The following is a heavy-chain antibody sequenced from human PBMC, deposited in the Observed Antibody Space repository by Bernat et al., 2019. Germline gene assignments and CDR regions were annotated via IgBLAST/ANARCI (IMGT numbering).Heavy chain of an antibody. CDR3: ARDWGYGSGSYIPPYYYYGMDV. CDR1: GFTFSSYW. V-gene: IGHV3-7*03. J-gene: IGHJ6*02. D-gene: IGHD3-10*01. CDR2: IKQDGIEK. Sequence: EVQLVESGGGLVQPGGSLRLSCAASGFTFSSYWMSWVRQAPGKGLEWVANIKQDGIEKYYVDSVKGRFTISRDNAKNSLYLQMNSLRAEDTAVYYCARDWGYGSGSYIPPYYYYGMDVWGQGTTVTVSS.